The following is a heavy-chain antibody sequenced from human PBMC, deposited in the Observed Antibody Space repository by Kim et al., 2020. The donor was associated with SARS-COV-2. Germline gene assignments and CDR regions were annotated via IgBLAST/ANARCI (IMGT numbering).Heavy chain of an antibody. Sequence: ASVKVSCKASGYTFTSYYMHWVRQAPGQGLEWMGIINPSGGSTSYAQKFQGRVTMTRDTSTSTVYMELSSLRSEDTAVYYCARDPLVSLWFGGLFDYWGQGTLVTVSS. J-gene: IGHJ4*02. D-gene: IGHD2-21*01. CDR3: ARDPLVSLWFGGLFDY. CDR1: GYTFTSYY. V-gene: IGHV1-46*01. CDR2: INPSGGST.